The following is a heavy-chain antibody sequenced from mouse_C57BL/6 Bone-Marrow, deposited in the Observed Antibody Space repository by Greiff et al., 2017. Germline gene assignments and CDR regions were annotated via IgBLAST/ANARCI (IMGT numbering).Heavy chain of an antibody. D-gene: IGHD1-1*01. Sequence: QVQLQQSGPELVKPGASVKLSCKASGYTFTSYDINWVKQRPRQGLEWIGWIYPRDGSTTYNEKFKGKATLTVDTSSSTAYMELHSLTSEDSAVYFCARDYGSSYWYFDVWGTGTTVTVSS. CDR2: IYPRDGST. CDR3: ARDYGSSYWYFDV. CDR1: GYTFTSYD. V-gene: IGHV1-85*01. J-gene: IGHJ1*03.